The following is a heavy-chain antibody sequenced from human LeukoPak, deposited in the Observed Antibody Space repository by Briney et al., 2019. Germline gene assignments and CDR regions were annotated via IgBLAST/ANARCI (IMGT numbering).Heavy chain of an antibody. CDR3: ARGFGYYDVLTAS. D-gene: IGHD3-9*01. CDR2: IYYSGST. CDR1: GGSMRDYY. Sequence: PSETLSLTCAVSGGSMRDYYWSWIRQPPGKGLEWIGNIYYSGSTNYNPSLKSRVTISVDTSKNQFSLKVRSVTAADTAVYYCARGFGYYDVLTASWGQGTLVTVSS. J-gene: IGHJ4*02. V-gene: IGHV4-59*01.